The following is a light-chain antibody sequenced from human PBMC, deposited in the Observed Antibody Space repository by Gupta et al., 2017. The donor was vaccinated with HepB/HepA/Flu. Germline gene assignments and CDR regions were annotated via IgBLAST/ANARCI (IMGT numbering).Light chain of an antibody. CDR1: QSVSSY. J-gene: IGKJ2*04. CDR3: QQRSNWPCS. CDR2: DAS. V-gene: IGKV3-11*01. Sequence: EFVLTQSPPTLSFSPGATATLSCRASQSVSSYLAWYQQKPGQAPRLLIYDASNRATGIPARFSGSGSGTDFTLTISSLEPEDFAVYYCQQRSNWPCSFGQGTKLEIK.